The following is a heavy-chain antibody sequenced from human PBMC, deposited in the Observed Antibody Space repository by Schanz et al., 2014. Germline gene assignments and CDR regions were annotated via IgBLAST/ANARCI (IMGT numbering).Heavy chain of an antibody. V-gene: IGHV1-18*01. J-gene: IGHJ6*02. Sequence: QVQLVQSGAEVKKPGASVKVSCKASGYTFTSHGISWVRQAPGQGLEWMGWITAYNGDTNYALKLQGRVTMTTDTSTGTAYMELRSLRSDDTAVYYCARVQDDILTGSEYYYGMDVWGQGTTVTGSS. D-gene: IGHD3-9*01. CDR1: GYTFTSHG. CDR2: ITAYNGDT. CDR3: ARVQDDILTGSEYYYGMDV.